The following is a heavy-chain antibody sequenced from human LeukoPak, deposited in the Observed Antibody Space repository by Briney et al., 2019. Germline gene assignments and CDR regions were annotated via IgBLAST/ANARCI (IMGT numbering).Heavy chain of an antibody. CDR1: GFTVSSNY. Sequence: PGGSLRLSCAASGFTVSSNYMSWVRQAPGKGLEWVSVIYSGGSTYYADSVKGRFTISRDNSKNTLYLQMNSLRAEDTAVYYCARAWVDYYDSSGYLDYWGQGTLVTVSS. CDR2: IYSGGST. CDR3: ARAWVDYYDSSGYLDY. V-gene: IGHV3-66*01. D-gene: IGHD3-22*01. J-gene: IGHJ4*02.